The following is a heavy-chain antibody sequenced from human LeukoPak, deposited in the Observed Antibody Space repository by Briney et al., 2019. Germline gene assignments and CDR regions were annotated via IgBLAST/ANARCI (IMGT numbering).Heavy chain of an antibody. D-gene: IGHD2-2*01. CDR2: IYYSGST. CDR3: ARLSPGVGYCSSTSCYSDAFDI. J-gene: IGHJ3*02. Sequence: SETLSLTCTVSGGSISSSSYYWGWIRQPPGKGLEWIGSIYYSGSTYYNPSLKSRVTISVDTSKNQFSLKLSSVTAADTAVYYCARLSPGVGYCSSTSCYSDAFDIWGQGTMVTVSS. CDR1: GGSISSSSYY. V-gene: IGHV4-39*01.